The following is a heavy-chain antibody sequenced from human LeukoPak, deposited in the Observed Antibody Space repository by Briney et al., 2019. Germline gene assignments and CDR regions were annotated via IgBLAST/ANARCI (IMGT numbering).Heavy chain of an antibody. CDR1: GFTFSSYA. CDR3: AREGGDYVSAFDI. V-gene: IGHV3-30*04. Sequence: GGSLRLSCAASGFTFSSYAMHWVRQAPGKGLEWVAVISYDGSNKYYADSVKGRFTISRDSSKNTLYLQMNSLRAEDTAVYYCAREGGDYVSAFDIWGQGTMVTVSS. CDR2: ISYDGSNK. D-gene: IGHD4-17*01. J-gene: IGHJ3*02.